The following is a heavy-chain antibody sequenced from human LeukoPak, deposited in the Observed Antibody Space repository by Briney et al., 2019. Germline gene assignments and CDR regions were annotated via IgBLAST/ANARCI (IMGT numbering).Heavy chain of an antibody. CDR2: ISSSSSYI. Sequence: GGSLRLSCAASGFTFSSYSMNWVRQAPGKGLEWVSSISSSSSYIYYADSVKGRFTISRDNAKNSLYLQMNSLRAEDTAVYYCARDTLGATLSFYGMDVWSQGTTVTVSS. V-gene: IGHV3-21*01. CDR3: ARDTLGATLSFYGMDV. D-gene: IGHD1-26*01. CDR1: GFTFSSYS. J-gene: IGHJ6*02.